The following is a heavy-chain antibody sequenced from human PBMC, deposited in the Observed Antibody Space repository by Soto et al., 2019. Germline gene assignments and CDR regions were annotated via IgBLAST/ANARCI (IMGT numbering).Heavy chain of an antibody. CDR2: IRSKAYGGTT. V-gene: IGHV3-49*03. CDR1: GFTFGDYA. Sequence: GGSLRLSCTASGFTFGDYAMSWFRQAPGKGLEWVGFIRSKAYGGTTEYAASVKGRFTISRDDSKSIAYLQMNSLKTEDTAVYYCTRVSDDGDYVGYYFDYWGQGTLVTVSS. CDR3: TRVSDDGDYVGYYFDY. D-gene: IGHD4-17*01. J-gene: IGHJ4*02.